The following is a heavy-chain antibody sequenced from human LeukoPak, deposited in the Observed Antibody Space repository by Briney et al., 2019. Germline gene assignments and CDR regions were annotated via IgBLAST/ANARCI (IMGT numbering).Heavy chain of an antibody. CDR2: IGAYNGNT. V-gene: IGHV1-18*01. CDR1: GYTFTSSG. Sequence: ASVKVSCKASGYTFTSSGISWVRQAPGQGLEWMGWIGAYNGNTNYAQKLQGRVTMTTDTSTSTAYMELRSLRSDDTAVYYCARDLRIVVVPADYYYGMDVWGQGTTVTVSS. CDR3: ARDLRIVVVPADYYYGMDV. D-gene: IGHD2-2*01. J-gene: IGHJ6*02.